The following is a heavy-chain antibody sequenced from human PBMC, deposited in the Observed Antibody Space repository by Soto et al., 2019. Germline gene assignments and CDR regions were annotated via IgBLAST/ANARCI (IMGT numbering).Heavy chain of an antibody. J-gene: IGHJ3*02. CDR3: GRSTWPYDILTGYYKDAFDI. Sequence: GASVKVSCKASGGTFSSSAISWVRQAPGQGLEWMGGIIPIFGTANYAQKFQGRVTITADESTSTAYMEVSSLRSEDTAVYYCGRSTWPYDILTGYYKDAFDIWGQGTMVTVSS. V-gene: IGHV1-69*13. D-gene: IGHD3-9*01. CDR1: GGTFSSSA. CDR2: IIPIFGTA.